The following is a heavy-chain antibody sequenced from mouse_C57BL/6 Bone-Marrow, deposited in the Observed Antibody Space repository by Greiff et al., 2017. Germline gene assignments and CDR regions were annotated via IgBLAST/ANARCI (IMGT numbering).Heavy chain of an antibody. CDR1: GYTFTSYG. CDR2: IYPRSGNT. CDR3: AREGAVVSG. J-gene: IGHJ1*03. Sequence: QVHVKQSGAELARPGASVKLSCKASGYTFTSYGISWVKQRTGQGLEWIGEIYPRSGNTYYNEKFKGKATLTADISSSTAYMELRSLTSEDSAVYFCAREGAVVSGWGTGPTVTVSS. V-gene: IGHV1-81*01. D-gene: IGHD1-1*01.